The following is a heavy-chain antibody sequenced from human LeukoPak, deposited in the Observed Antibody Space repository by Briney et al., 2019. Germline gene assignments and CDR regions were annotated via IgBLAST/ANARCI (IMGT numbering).Heavy chain of an antibody. V-gene: IGHV4-59*12. CDR3: ARDGAIHDY. J-gene: IGHJ4*02. CDR1: GGSISTFY. CDR2: ISHSGST. D-gene: IGHD1-26*01. Sequence: SETLSLTCTVSGGSISTFYWSWIRQPPGKGLEWIAYISHSGSTSYNPFLKSRVVMSVDTSKNQFSLKLSSVTAADTAVYYCARDGAIHDYWGQGTLVTVSS.